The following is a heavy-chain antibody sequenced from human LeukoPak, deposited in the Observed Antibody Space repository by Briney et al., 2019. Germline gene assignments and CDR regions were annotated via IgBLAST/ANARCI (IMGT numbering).Heavy chain of an antibody. J-gene: IGHJ4*02. CDR1: GYSLSSGYY. CDR2: IYHGDST. CDR3: ARDSWPEVVRFDY. D-gene: IGHD1-14*01. Sequence: SETLSLTCTVSGYSLSSGYYWVWIRPPPGKGLEWIGSIYHGDSTYYNPSLKSRVTISVDTSKNQFSLKLRSVTAADTAVYYCARDSWPEVVRFDYWGQGTLVTVSS. V-gene: IGHV4-38-2*02.